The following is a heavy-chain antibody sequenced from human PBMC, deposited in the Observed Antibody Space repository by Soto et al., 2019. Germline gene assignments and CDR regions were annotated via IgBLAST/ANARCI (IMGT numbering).Heavy chain of an antibody. Sequence: EVQLVESGGGLVQPGGSLRLSCAASGITFSNYWMSWVRQAPGKGLEWVANINQHGSEKYYVGSVKGRFTISRDNAKNSLYLQMTFLRAEDTAVYYCARDGYYYGMDVWGQGTTVTVSS. CDR2: INQHGSEK. J-gene: IGHJ6*02. V-gene: IGHV3-7*01. CDR1: GITFSNYW. CDR3: ARDGYYYGMDV.